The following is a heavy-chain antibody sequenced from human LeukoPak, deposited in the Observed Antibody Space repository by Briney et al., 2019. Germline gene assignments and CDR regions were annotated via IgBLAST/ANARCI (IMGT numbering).Heavy chain of an antibody. Sequence: GGSLRLSCAASGFTFSSYSMNWVRQAPGKGLEWASSISSSSSYIYYADSVKGRFTISRDNAKNSLYLQMNSLRAEDTAVYYCARDLGWYFDLWGRGTLVTVSS. J-gene: IGHJ2*01. CDR1: GFTFSSYS. V-gene: IGHV3-21*01. CDR2: ISSSSSYI. CDR3: ARDLGWYFDL.